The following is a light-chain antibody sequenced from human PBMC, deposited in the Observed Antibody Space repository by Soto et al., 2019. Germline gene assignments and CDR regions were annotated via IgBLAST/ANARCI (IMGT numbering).Light chain of an antibody. CDR2: DAS. CDR3: QQHDSPPYN. V-gene: IGKV1-33*01. CDR1: QDIADY. J-gene: IGKJ2*01. Sequence: DIQLTQSPSSLSASVGDRVTITCQASQDIADYLNWYQQKPGETPKLLISDASQLETGVPSRFSGSGFGTHFSFTISSLQPEDIATYYCQQHDSPPYNFGQGTKAEIK.